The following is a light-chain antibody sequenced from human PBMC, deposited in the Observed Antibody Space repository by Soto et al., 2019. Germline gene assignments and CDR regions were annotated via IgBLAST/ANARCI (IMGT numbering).Light chain of an antibody. CDR1: QSVSSN. CDR2: GAF. Sequence: ELVMTQSPVTLSVSPGERVPLSCRASQSVSSNLAWYQQKPGQAPSLLIYGAFTRATGIPARFSGTGSGTEFTLTISSLQSEDFALYYCQQYNDWPLTFGQGTKVDIK. J-gene: IGKJ1*01. V-gene: IGKV3-15*01. CDR3: QQYNDWPLT.